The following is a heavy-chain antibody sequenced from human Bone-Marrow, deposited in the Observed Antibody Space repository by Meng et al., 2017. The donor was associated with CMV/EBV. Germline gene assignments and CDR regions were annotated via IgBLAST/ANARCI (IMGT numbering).Heavy chain of an antibody. CDR2: IYYSGST. J-gene: IGHJ6*01. D-gene: IGHD4-11*01. CDR3: ARESRILTTVTYYYYGMDV. V-gene: IGHV4-30-4*08. Sequence: SETLSLTCTVSGGSISSGDYYWSWIRQPPGKGLEWIGYIYYSGSTYYNPSLKSRVTISVDTSKNQFSLKLSSVTAADTAVYYCARESRILTTVTYYYYGMDVWGQGTTVTGYS. CDR1: GGSISSGDYY.